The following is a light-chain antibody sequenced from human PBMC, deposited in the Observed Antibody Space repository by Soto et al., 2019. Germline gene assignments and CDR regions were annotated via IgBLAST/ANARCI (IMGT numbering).Light chain of an antibody. J-gene: IGKJ5*01. CDR2: GAS. V-gene: IGKV3-15*01. CDR3: QQYNNWPPIT. Sequence: EIVWTQSPGTLSLSPGERATLSCRASQNISNYLIWYQQKPGQPPRLLIYGASTRATGIPARFSGSGSGTEFALTISSLQSEDFAVYYCQQYNNWPPITFGQGTRLEI. CDR1: QNISNY.